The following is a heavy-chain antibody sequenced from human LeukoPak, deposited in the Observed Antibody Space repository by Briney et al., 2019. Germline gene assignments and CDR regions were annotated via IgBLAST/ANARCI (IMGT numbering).Heavy chain of an antibody. CDR3: AREIGVRGLHWFDR. CDR2: INPNSGGT. V-gene: IGHV1-2*02. CDR1: GYTFTGYY. D-gene: IGHD3-10*01. J-gene: IGHJ5*02. Sequence: ASVKVSCKASGYTFTGYYMHWVRQAPGQGLEWMGWINPNSGGTNYAQKFQGRVTMTRDTSISTAYMELSRLRSDDTAVYYCAREIGVRGLHWFDRWGQRTLVTVSS.